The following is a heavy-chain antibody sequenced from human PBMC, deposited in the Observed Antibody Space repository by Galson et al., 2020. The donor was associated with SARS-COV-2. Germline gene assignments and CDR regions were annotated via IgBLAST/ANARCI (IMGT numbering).Heavy chain of an antibody. Sequence: GESLKTPCAASGFTFRDYTMNWVRQAPEQGLEWLSSISHSITYTYYAESLKGRFTISRDNAKNSLYLPLNSLTVEDKAVYFCARTPLEYCSTTSCHYPFDPWGQGTLVTVSS. CDR3: ARTPLEYCSTTSCHYPFDP. CDR2: ISHSITYT. J-gene: IGHJ5*02. CDR1: GFTFRDYT. V-gene: IGHV3-21*01. D-gene: IGHD2-2*01.